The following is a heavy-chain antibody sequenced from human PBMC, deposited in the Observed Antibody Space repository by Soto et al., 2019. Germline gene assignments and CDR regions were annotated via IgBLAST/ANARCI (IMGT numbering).Heavy chain of an antibody. CDR1: GSSFTGYY. CDR2: INPNSGDT. Sequence: VASVKVSCKPSGSSFTGYYIHWVRQAPGQGLEWMGWINPNSGDTKYAQKFQGRVTMTRDTSISTAYMELSRLTSDDTALYYCARGHCSTNSCARTPGYQYYYGMKVWGQGTTVTVSS. D-gene: IGHD2-2*01. CDR3: ARGHCSTNSCARTPGYQYYYGMKV. J-gene: IGHJ6*02. V-gene: IGHV1-2*02.